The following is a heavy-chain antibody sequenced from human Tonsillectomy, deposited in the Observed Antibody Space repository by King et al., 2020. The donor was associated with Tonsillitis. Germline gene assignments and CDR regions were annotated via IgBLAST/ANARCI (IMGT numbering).Heavy chain of an antibody. V-gene: IGHV3-53*02. CDR2: IYSDGRS. Sequence: VQLVETGGGLIQPGGSLRLSCAASGLTDSSNYMTWVRQAPGKGLEWGSVIYSDGRSYYADSLKGRFAISRDTSTNTLYLQMNSLRAEATAVYYCTAYYYDSSGYWGGLDGGDVGGQGTMVTVSS. CDR3: TAYYYDSSGYWGGLDGGDV. J-gene: IGHJ3*01. D-gene: IGHD3-22*01. CDR1: GLTDSSNY.